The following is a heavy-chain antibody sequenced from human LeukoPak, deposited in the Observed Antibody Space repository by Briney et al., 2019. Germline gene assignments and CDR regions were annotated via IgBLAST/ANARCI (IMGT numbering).Heavy chain of an antibody. D-gene: IGHD5-24*01. V-gene: IGHV4-4*07. Sequence: SSETLSLTCTVSGGSISSYYWSWIRQPAGKGLEWIGRIYTSGSTNYNPSLKSRVTISVDTSKNQFSLKLSSVTAADTAVYYCAREAGWLQLGYYYYYMDVWGKGTTVTVSS. CDR3: AREAGWLQLGYYYYYMDV. J-gene: IGHJ6*03. CDR2: IYTSGST. CDR1: GGSISSYY.